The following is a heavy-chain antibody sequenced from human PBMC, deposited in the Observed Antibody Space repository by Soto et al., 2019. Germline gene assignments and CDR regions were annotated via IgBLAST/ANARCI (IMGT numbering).Heavy chain of an antibody. J-gene: IGHJ4*02. CDR3: ARQVSWWVGAFN. Sequence: QPQLQESGPGLVRPSETLSLICSVSGVSMSNNNDYWGWIRQPPGKGLEWIGRIPYSETTNSNPSLKILVLISVDTSKTQFSLRLSSVTAAGTAIYYCARQVSWWVGAFNWGQGTLVTVSS. D-gene: IGHD1-26*01. CDR2: IPYSETT. CDR1: GVSMSNNNDY. V-gene: IGHV4-39*01.